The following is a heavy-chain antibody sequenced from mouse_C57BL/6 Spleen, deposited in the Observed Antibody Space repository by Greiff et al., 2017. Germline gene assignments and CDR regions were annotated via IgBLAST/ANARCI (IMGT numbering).Heavy chain of an antibody. J-gene: IGHJ2*01. Sequence: VQLQQSGAELVRPGASVTLSCKASGYTFTDYEMHWVKQTPVHGLEWIGAIDPETGGTAYNQKFKGKAILTADKSSSTAYMELRSLTSEDSAVYYSTRSLGPFDDWGQGTTLTVSS. CDR2: IDPETGGT. V-gene: IGHV1-15*01. D-gene: IGHD4-1*01. CDR3: TRSLGPFDD. CDR1: GYTFTDYE.